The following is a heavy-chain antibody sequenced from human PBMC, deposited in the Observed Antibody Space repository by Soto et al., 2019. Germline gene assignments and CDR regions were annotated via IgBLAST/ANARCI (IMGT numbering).Heavy chain of an antibody. CDR1: GYTFTSYY. CDR3: ASGVVVPAAYYYYYGMDV. V-gene: IGHV1-69*13. CDR2: IIPIFGTA. D-gene: IGHD2-2*01. J-gene: IGHJ6*02. Sequence: GASVKVSCQASGYTFTSYYMHGVRQAPGQGLEWMGGIIPIFGTANYAQKFQGRVTITADESTSTAYMELSSLRSEDTAVYYCASGVVVPAAYYYYYGMDVWGQGTTVTVSS.